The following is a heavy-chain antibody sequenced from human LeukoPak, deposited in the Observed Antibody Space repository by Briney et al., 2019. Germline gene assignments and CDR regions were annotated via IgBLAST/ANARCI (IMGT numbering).Heavy chain of an antibody. Sequence: GGSLRLSCAASGFTFSSYWMSWVRQAPGKGLEWVANIKQDGSEKYYVDSVKGRFTISRDNAKNSLYLQMNSLRAEDTAVYYCARDRVEDGCNCPLDYWGQGTLVTVSS. D-gene: IGHD5-24*01. CDR1: GFTFSSYW. CDR2: IKQDGSEK. V-gene: IGHV3-7*01. J-gene: IGHJ4*02. CDR3: ARDRVEDGCNCPLDY.